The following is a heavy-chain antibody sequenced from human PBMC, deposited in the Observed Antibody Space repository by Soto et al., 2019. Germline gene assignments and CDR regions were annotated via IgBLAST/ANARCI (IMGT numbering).Heavy chain of an antibody. D-gene: IGHD6-19*01. CDR1: GYTFTTYA. V-gene: IGHV1-3*01. CDR3: ARYPGIGVADPGAVDY. Sequence: QVQFVQSGAEVKKPGASVKVSCKASGYTFTTYAMHWVRQAPGQRLEWMGWINAGNGNTKYSQKFQGSVTITRDTSASTVYMELCSLRSEDTAVYYCARYPGIGVADPGAVDYWGQGPLVTVSS. J-gene: IGHJ4*02. CDR2: INAGNGNT.